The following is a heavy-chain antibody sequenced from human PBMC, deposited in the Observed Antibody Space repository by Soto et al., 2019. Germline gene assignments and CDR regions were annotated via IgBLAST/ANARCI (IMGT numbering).Heavy chain of an antibody. D-gene: IGHD6-19*01. CDR2: IWYDGSIK. CDR3: PRAFSPGVAGRLFDF. CDR1: GFTFSSYG. V-gene: IGHV3-33*08. Sequence: GGSLRLSCVASGFTFSSYGMHWVRQAPGRGLEWLAVIWYDGSIKYYADSVEGRFTISRDDSKNTLYLQMDSLRVEDSAIYYCPRAFSPGVAGRLFDFWGLGTPVTVS. J-gene: IGHJ4*02.